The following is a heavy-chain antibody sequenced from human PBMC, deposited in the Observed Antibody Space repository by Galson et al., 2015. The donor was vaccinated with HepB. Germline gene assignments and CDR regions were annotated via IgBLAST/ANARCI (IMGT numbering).Heavy chain of an antibody. V-gene: IGHV1-69*04. J-gene: IGHJ4*02. Sequence: SVKVSCKASGGIFNTYTISWVRQAPGQGLEWMGRIIPIVDIANYAQKFQGRVTITADKSTSTAYMELSSLRSEDTAVYYCARDGSSSVQIVDYWGQGTLVTVSS. D-gene: IGHD6-19*01. CDR3: ARDGSSSVQIVDY. CDR2: IIPIVDIA. CDR1: GGIFNTYT.